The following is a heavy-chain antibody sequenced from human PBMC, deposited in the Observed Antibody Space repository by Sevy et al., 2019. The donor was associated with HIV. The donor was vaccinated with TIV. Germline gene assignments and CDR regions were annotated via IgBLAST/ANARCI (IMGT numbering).Heavy chain of an antibody. CDR2: IKQDGSEK. CDR1: GFTFSSYW. CDR3: ARDDSTVFFDY. Sequence: GGSLRLSCVASGFTFSSYWMSWVRQAPGKGLEWVANIKQDGSEKYYVDSVKGRFTISRDNAKNSLYLQMNSLRAEDTAVYYCARDDSTVFFDYWGQGTLVTVSS. V-gene: IGHV3-7*03. D-gene: IGHD3-3*01. J-gene: IGHJ4*02.